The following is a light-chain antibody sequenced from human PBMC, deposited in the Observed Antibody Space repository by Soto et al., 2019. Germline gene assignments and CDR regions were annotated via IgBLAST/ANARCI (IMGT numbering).Light chain of an antibody. V-gene: IGKV3-20*01. CDR2: GTS. CDR1: QSVSSSS. J-gene: IGKJ5*01. CDR3: QQYGNSPIT. Sequence: EIVLTQSPGTLSLSPGERATLSCRASQSVSSSSLAWYQQKPGQAPRLLIYGTSSRATGIPDTFRGSGSGTDFTLTITRLEPEDFAVYYCQQYGNSPITFGQGTRLEIK.